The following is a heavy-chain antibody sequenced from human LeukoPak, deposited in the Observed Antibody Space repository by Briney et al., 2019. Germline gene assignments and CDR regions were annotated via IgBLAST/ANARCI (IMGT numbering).Heavy chain of an antibody. Sequence: GGSLRLSCAASGFTFDDYAMHWVRQAPGKGLEWVSGISWNSGSIGYADSVKGRFTISRDNAKNSLYLQMNSLRAEDTAVYYCARDAGYGYWVVDYWGQGTLVTVSS. V-gene: IGHV3-9*01. CDR3: ARDAGYGYWVVDY. J-gene: IGHJ4*02. CDR2: ISWNSGSI. D-gene: IGHD5-18*01. CDR1: GFTFDDYA.